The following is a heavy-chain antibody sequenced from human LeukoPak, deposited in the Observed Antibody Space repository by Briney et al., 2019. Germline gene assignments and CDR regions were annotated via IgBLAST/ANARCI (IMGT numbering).Heavy chain of an antibody. V-gene: IGHV1-69*13. CDR2: IIPISGAA. Sequence: GASVKVSCKAVGDTFSIYGISWVRQAPGQGLEWMGGIIPISGAAEYAQKFQGRVTITADEPTTTAYMELTSLTSDDTAVYYCARDLSPYDSSGYPSNYWGQGTLVTVSS. J-gene: IGHJ4*02. CDR3: ARDLSPYDSSGYPSNY. CDR1: GDTFSIYG. D-gene: IGHD3-22*01.